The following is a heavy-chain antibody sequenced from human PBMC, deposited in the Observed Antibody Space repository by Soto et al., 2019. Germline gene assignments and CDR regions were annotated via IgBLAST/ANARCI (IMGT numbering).Heavy chain of an antibody. CDR1: GGSINTGGYY. V-gene: IGHV4-31*03. CDR3: ARRLDDTVDTFFNGFDP. D-gene: IGHD3-9*01. CDR2: VFYTGTA. J-gene: IGHJ5*02. Sequence: QVQLQESGPRLVKPSQTLSLTCTVSGGSINTGGYYWGWIRQLPGEGLAWIGHVFYTGTAFYNPSLKSRSAISIDSSANQFFLQMRSVTAADTAIYYCARRLDDTVDTFFNGFDPWGQGILVTVSS.